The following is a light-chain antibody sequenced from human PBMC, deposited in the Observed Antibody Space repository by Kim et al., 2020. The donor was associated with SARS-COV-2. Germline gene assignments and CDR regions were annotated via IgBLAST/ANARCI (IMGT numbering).Light chain of an antibody. CDR1: QTIFNRY. V-gene: IGKV3-20*01. Sequence: SPGDRAILSCRASQTIFNRYLAWYQHKPGQAPRLLIYGGSTRPTGIPDRFGGSGSGTDFPLTISRLEPDDSAMYYCQQHGDSPPYTFGLGTKLEI. CDR3: QQHGDSPPYT. J-gene: IGKJ2*01. CDR2: GGS.